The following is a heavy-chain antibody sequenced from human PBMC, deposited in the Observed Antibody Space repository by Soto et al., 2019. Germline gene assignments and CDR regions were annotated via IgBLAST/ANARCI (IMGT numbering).Heavy chain of an antibody. CDR1: GFTVSNNY. D-gene: IGHD3-10*01. CDR3: GTHPGGGGY. Sequence: EVQLVESGGGLIQPGGSLRLSCAVSGFTVSNNYMSWVRQAPGKGLEGVSVIYSGGYTAYGDSVKGRFTLSRNNSKNTPYLQLNSLGANATPLYFCGTHPGGGGYWGQGTLVTVSS. CDR2: IYSGGYT. J-gene: IGHJ4*02. V-gene: IGHV3-53*01.